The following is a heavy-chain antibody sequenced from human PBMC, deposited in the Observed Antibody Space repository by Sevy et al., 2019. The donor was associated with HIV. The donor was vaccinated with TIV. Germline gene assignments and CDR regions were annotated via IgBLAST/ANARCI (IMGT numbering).Heavy chain of an antibody. CDR3: ARDPAHGDYGPGYYYYMDV. CDR1: GFTFSDYY. V-gene: IGHV3-11*04. Sequence: GGSLRLSCAASGFTFSDYYMSWIRQAPGKGLEWVSYISSSGSTIYYADSVKGRFTISRDNAKNSLYLQMNSLRAEDTAVYYCARDPAHGDYGPGYYYYMDVWGKGTTVTVSS. J-gene: IGHJ6*03. D-gene: IGHD4-17*01. CDR2: ISSSGSTI.